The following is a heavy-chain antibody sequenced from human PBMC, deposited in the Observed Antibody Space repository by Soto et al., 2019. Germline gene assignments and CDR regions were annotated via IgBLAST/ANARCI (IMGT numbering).Heavy chain of an antibody. Sequence: LVESGGGLVHPGEALRLSCEGSGFRFSDHSVNWVRQAPGKGLQWISYISSNGDITYYADSVKGRFTVSRDNANNALFLQMNSLRDDDTATYYCARLPKGSLVTAWGQGARVTVSS. V-gene: IGHV3-48*02. CDR1: GFRFSDHS. CDR3: ARLPKGSLVTA. CDR2: ISSNGDIT. D-gene: IGHD2-21*02. J-gene: IGHJ4*02.